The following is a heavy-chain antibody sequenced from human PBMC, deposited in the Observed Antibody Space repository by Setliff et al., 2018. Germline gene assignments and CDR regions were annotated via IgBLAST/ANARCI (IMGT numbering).Heavy chain of an antibody. D-gene: IGHD3-3*01. CDR2: IMAIFGPA. Sequence: SVKVSCKSSGGTFSSYGIAWVRQATGQGLEWMGRIMAIFGPANYAQMFQGRVTITTDESTSTSYRELSSLRSEDTALYYCARRDRAGFLDYWGQGTLVTVSS. J-gene: IGHJ4*02. CDR1: GGTFSSYG. V-gene: IGHV1-69*05. CDR3: ARRDRAGFLDY.